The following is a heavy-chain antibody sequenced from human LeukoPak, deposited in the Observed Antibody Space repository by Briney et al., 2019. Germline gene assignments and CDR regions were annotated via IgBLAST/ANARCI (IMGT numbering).Heavy chain of an antibody. CDR1: GFTFSSYW. J-gene: IGHJ6*03. V-gene: IGHV3-74*01. CDR3: ARDGEAARRFYYMDV. CDR2: INSDGSST. Sequence: GGSLRLSCAASGFTFSSYWMHWVRQAPGKGLVWVSRINSDGSSTSYADSVKGRFTISRDNAKNTLYLQMNSLRAEDTAVYYCARDGEAARRFYYMDVWGKGTTVTVSS. D-gene: IGHD6-6*01.